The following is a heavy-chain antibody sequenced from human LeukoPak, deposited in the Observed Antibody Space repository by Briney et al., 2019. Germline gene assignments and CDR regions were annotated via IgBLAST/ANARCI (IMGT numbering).Heavy chain of an antibody. D-gene: IGHD3-10*01. CDR1: GFTLSHFA. Sequence: GGSLRLSCATSGFTLSHFAMSWVRQAPGKGLHWVSTISGSGNKTYDADSVKGRFTISRDNSKSTLYLQMTGLRAEDTAVYYCAKLKRVGIAPFDDWGQGTLVTVSS. CDR2: ISGSGNKT. J-gene: IGHJ4*02. CDR3: AKLKRVGIAPFDD. V-gene: IGHV3-23*01.